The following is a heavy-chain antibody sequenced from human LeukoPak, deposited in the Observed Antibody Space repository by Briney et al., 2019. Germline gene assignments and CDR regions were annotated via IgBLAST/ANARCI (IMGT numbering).Heavy chain of an antibody. D-gene: IGHD3-10*01. CDR1: GGSISSYY. J-gene: IGHJ4*02. V-gene: IGHV4-59*01. CDR2: IYYSGST. CDR3: ARWRYGSGSYYFDY. Sequence: SETLSLTCTVSGGSISSYYWSWLRQPPGKGLEWIGYIYYSGSTNYNPSLKSRVTISVDTSKNQFSLKLSSVTAADTAVYYCARWRYGSGSYYFDYWGQGTLVTVSS.